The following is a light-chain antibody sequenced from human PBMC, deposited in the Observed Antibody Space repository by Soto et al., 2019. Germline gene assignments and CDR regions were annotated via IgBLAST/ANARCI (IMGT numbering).Light chain of an antibody. V-gene: IGLV2-14*01. Sequence: QSALTQPASVSGSPGQSITISCTETSTDVGDSNHVSWYQHHPGKAPKLIIYEVSYRPSGVSNRFSGSKSAYTASLTISGLQAEDEADYYCNSQTTSGIRVFGTGTKLTVL. CDR1: STDVGDSNH. CDR2: EVS. CDR3: NSQTTSGIRV. J-gene: IGLJ1*01.